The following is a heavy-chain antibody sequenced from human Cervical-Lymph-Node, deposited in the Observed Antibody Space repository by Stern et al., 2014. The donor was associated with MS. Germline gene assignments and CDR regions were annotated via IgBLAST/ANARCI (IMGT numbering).Heavy chain of an antibody. CDR2: INPKFGTP. J-gene: IGHJ6*02. Sequence: VQLVESGSEVKKAGASVKVSCKASGYSFSSDALRWVRQAPGQGLEWMGGINPKFGTPNYAQKFQGRVTITTDKSTNPTYMELSSLRLDDTAVYYCATHFALVPGAVGVYYNAMDVWGQGTTVNVSS. CDR3: ATHFALVPGAVGVYYNAMDV. CDR1: GYSFSSDA. V-gene: IGHV1-69*06. D-gene: IGHD3-3*01.